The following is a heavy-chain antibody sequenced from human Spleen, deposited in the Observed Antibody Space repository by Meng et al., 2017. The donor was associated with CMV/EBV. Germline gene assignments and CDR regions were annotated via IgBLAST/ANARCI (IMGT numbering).Heavy chain of an antibody. CDR3: AGTLELRFLALLDV. Sequence: GGSLRLSCAASGITVSSNYMSWVRQAPGKGLEWVSMIYSGGATYYAASVKGRFTISRDDFKNTLYLQINSLRPEDTAVYYCAGTLELRFLALLDVWGQGTTVTVSS. CDR2: IYSGGAT. V-gene: IGHV3-66*02. D-gene: IGHD3-3*01. CDR1: GITVSSNY. J-gene: IGHJ6*02.